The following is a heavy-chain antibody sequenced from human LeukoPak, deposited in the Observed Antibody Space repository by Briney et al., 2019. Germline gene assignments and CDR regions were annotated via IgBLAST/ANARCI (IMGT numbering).Heavy chain of an antibody. CDR3: ARDVAAAEPRYYYYYGMDV. V-gene: IGHV3-21*01. Sequence: GGSLRLSCAASGFTFSSYSMNWVRQAPGKGLEWVSSISSSSSYIYYADSVKGRFTISRDNAKNSLYLQMNSLRDEDTAVYHCARDVAAAEPRYYYYYGMDVWGQGTTVTVSS. D-gene: IGHD6-13*01. J-gene: IGHJ6*02. CDR1: GFTFSSYS. CDR2: ISSSSSYI.